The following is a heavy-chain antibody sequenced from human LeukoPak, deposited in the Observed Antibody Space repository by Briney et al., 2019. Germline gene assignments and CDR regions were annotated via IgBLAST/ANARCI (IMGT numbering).Heavy chain of an antibody. CDR2: MNPNSGNT. V-gene: IGHV1-8*01. Sequence: GASVKVSCKASGYTFTSYDINWVRQATGQGLEWMGWMNPNSGNTGYAQKFQGRVTMTRNTSISTAYMELSSLRSEDTAVYYCARAGSTVTTGAYYFDYWGQGTLVTVSS. D-gene: IGHD4-17*01. CDR1: GYTFTSYD. J-gene: IGHJ4*02. CDR3: ARAGSTVTTGAYYFDY.